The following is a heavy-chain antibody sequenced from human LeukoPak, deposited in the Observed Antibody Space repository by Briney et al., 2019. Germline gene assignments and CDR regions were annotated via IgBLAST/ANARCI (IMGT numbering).Heavy chain of an antibody. CDR2: MNPNSGNT. J-gene: IGHJ5*02. D-gene: IGHD2-2*01. Sequence: ASVKVSCKASGYTFTSYDINWVRQATGQGLEWMGWMNPNSGNTGYAQKFQGRVTMTRNTSISTAYMELSSLRSEDTAVYYCARGHCSSTSCSYNWFDPWGRGTLVTVSS. CDR1: GYTFTSYD. V-gene: IGHV1-8*01. CDR3: ARGHCSSTSCSYNWFDP.